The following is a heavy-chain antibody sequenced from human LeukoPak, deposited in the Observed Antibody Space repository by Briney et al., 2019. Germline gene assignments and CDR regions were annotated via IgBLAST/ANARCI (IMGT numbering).Heavy chain of an antibody. CDR1: GYTFNDHY. J-gene: IGHJ4*02. CDR2: INPNSGGT. D-gene: IGHD3-16*02. Sequence: ASVKVSCKASGYTFNDHYIHWVRQAPGQGLEWMGWINPNSGGTNYAQKLQGRVTMTRDTSISTAYMELSSLRSDDTAVYYCARYPIYAFVWGSYRYTFDYWGQGTLVTASS. CDR3: ARYPIYAFVWGSYRYTFDY. V-gene: IGHV1-2*02.